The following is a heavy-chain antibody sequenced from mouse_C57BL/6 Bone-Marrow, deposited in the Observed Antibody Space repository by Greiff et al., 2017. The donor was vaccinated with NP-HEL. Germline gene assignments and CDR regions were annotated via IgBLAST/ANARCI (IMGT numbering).Heavy chain of an antibody. CDR1: GYTFTSYG. CDR3: ERSGGYYGSNDFDY. D-gene: IGHD1-1*01. CDR2: IYPRSGNT. Sequence: VQLQQSGAELARPGASVKLSCKASGYTFTSYGIIWVKQSTGQGLEWIGEIYPRSGNTYYNEKFKGKATLTADKSSSTAYMELRSLTSEDSAVYFCERSGGYYGSNDFDYWGQGTTLTVSS. J-gene: IGHJ2*01. V-gene: IGHV1-81*01.